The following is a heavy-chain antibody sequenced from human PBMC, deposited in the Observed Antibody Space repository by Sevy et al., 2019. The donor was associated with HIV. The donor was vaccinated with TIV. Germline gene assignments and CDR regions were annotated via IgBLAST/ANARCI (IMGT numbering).Heavy chain of an antibody. D-gene: IGHD3-10*01. CDR1: GGSISSYY. V-gene: IGHV4-59*12. CDR3: ARDNRFGDYFDY. Sequence: SETLSLTCTVSGGSISSYYWSWIRQTPGKGLGWIGYIFYSGSTNYNPSLKSRVTISLDTSKTQFSLKVRSVTAADTAIYYCARDNRFGDYFDYWGQGTLVTVSS. CDR2: IFYSGST. J-gene: IGHJ4*02.